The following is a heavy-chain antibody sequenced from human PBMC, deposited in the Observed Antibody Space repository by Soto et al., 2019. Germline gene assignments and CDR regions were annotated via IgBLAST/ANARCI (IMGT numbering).Heavy chain of an antibody. CDR3: ASPYSSSFYYGMDV. V-gene: IGHV1-8*01. CDR2: MNPNSGNT. CDR1: GYTFTSYD. Sequence: GASVKVSCKASGYTFTSYDINWVRQATGQGLEWMGWMNPNSGNTGYAQKFQGRVTMTRNTSISTAYLQWSSLKASDTAMYYCASPYSSSFYYGMDVWGQGTTVTVSS. D-gene: IGHD6-6*01. J-gene: IGHJ6*02.